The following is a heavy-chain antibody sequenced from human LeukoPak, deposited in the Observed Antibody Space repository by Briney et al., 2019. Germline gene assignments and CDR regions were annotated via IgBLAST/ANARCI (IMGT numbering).Heavy chain of an antibody. CDR1: GFTFSKYW. V-gene: IGHV3-74*01. CDR2: INTDGTVT. CDR3: ATKQWLAPPPDS. D-gene: IGHD6-19*01. Sequence: GGSLRLSCAASGFTFSKYWMLWVRQAPGKGLESVSRINTDGTVTTYADSVRGRFTVSRDNADNTMFLQMNSVRDEDTAVYYCATKQWLAPPPDSWGQGTPVTVSS. J-gene: IGHJ4*02.